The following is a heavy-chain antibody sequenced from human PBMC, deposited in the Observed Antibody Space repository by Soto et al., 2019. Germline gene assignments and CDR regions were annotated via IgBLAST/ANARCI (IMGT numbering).Heavy chain of an antibody. CDR3: ARGSGRKPRYYYYGMDV. J-gene: IGHJ6*02. CDR2: INHSGST. D-gene: IGHD5-12*01. V-gene: IGHV4-34*01. Sequence: PSETLSLTCAVYGGSFSGYYWSWIRQPPGKGLEWIGEINHSGSTNYNPSLKSRVTISVDTSKNQFSLKLSSVTAADTAVYYCARGSGRKPRYYYYGMDVWGQGTTVTVS. CDR1: GGSFSGYY.